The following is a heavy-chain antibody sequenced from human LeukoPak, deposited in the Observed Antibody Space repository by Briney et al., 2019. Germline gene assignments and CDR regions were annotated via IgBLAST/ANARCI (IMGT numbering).Heavy chain of an antibody. CDR3: ARYGHSPFFDY. D-gene: IGHD4-17*01. Sequence: ASVKVSCKASGYTFTSYYMHWVRQAPGQGLEWMGIINPGGGSTSYAQKFQGRVTMTRDMSTSTVYMELSSLRSEDTAVYFCARYGHSPFFDYWGQGTLVIVSS. CDR1: GYTFTSYY. V-gene: IGHV1-46*01. J-gene: IGHJ4*02. CDR2: INPGGGST.